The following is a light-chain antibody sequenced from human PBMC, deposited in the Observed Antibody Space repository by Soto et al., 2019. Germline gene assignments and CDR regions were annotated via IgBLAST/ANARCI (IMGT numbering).Light chain of an antibody. V-gene: IGKV3-20*01. J-gene: IGKJ1*01. Sequence: EIVLTQSPATLSLSPGERATLSCRASQSVSGSYLAWYQQKPGQAPRLLIYGASSRATGIPDRFSGSGSGTDFTLTISRLEPEDFAVFYCHQCDGSPWTFGQGTKVDIK. CDR3: HQCDGSPWT. CDR2: GAS. CDR1: QSVSGSY.